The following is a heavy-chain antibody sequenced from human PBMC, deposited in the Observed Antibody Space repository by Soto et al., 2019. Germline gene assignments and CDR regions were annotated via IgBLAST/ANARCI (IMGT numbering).Heavy chain of an antibody. J-gene: IGHJ4*02. Sequence: EVPLLESGGGLVQPGGSLRLSCAASGFTFSSYAMSWVRQAPGKGLEWVSAISGSGGSTYYADSVKGRFTISRDNSKNTLYLQMNSLRAEDTAVYYCAKGEEYYDFWSGYYSYPYYFDYWGQGTLVTVSS. D-gene: IGHD3-3*01. CDR3: AKGEEYYDFWSGYYSYPYYFDY. CDR2: ISGSGGST. CDR1: GFTFSSYA. V-gene: IGHV3-23*01.